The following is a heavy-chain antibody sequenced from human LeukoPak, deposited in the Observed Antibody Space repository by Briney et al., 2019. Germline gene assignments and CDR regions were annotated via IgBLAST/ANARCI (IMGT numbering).Heavy chain of an antibody. CDR2: MNPNSGNT. D-gene: IGHD4-17*01. CDR3: AREGYGDSIPPSFDY. Sequence: GASVKVSCKASGYTFTNYEINWVRQATGQGLEWMGWMNPNSGNTGYAQKFQGRVTMTRNTSISTAYMELSSLRSEDTAVYYCAREGYGDSIPPSFDYWGQGTLVTVSS. CDR1: GYTFTNYE. V-gene: IGHV1-8*01. J-gene: IGHJ4*02.